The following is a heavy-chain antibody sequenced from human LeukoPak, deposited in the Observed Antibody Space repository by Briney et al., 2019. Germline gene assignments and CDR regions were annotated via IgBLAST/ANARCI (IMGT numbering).Heavy chain of an antibody. CDR3: ARDQTYYYDSSGYYPRFDY. J-gene: IGHJ4*02. CDR2: ISSQSVYI. V-gene: IGHV3-21*01. CDR1: GFTFNIYS. Sequence: GGSLRLSCEASGFTFNIYSMNWVRQVPGKGLEWVSSISSQSVYIYYADSVKGRFAISRDNAKKSLYLQMNSLRAEDTAVYYCARDQTYYYDSSGYYPRFDYWGQGTLVTVSS. D-gene: IGHD3-22*01.